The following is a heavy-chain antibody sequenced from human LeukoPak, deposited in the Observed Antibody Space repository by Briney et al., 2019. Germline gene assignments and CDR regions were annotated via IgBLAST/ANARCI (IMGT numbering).Heavy chain of an antibody. J-gene: IGHJ5*02. Sequence: NPGGSLRLSCVASGLTFSDSYMSWIRQAPGKGLGWITYISGSGTTIYHADSVKGRFTISRDNAKNSVYLQMNSLREEDTAVYYCARPTDSSVDHWGQGTLVTVSS. V-gene: IGHV3-11*01. CDR3: ARPTDSSVDH. CDR2: ISGSGTTI. D-gene: IGHD5-18*01. CDR1: GLTFSDSY.